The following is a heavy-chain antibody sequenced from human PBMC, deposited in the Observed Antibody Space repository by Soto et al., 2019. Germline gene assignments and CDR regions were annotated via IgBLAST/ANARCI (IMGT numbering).Heavy chain of an antibody. Sequence: XSVKVSFKGSGYTFSCFYMHWVRQAPGQGLEWMGWINPNSGGTKSAEKFQGRVTMTRDTSISTAYMELSRLTSDDTAVYYCASAAVTGTAGLDFWGQGTQVTVSS. CDR1: GYTFSCFY. J-gene: IGHJ4*02. CDR3: ASAAVTGTAGLDF. V-gene: IGHV1-2*02. CDR2: INPNSGGT. D-gene: IGHD6-19*01.